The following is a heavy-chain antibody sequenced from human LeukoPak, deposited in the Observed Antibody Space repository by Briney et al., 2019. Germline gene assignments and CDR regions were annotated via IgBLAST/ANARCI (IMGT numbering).Heavy chain of an antibody. V-gene: IGHV3-48*01. J-gene: IGHJ5*02. CDR1: GFTFRSYS. D-gene: IGHD3-16*01. Sequence: GGSLRLSCAASGFTFRSYSMNWVRQAPGEELEWVSYISAASSTIYYADSVKGRFTISRDNAKNSLYLQMNNLRSEDTAVYYCARDKGEGLGPWGQETLVTVSS. CDR2: ISAASSTI. CDR3: ARDKGEGLGP.